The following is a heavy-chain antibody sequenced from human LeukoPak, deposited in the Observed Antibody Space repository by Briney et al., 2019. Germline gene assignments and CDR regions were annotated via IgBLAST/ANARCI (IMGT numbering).Heavy chain of an antibody. D-gene: IGHD6-13*01. J-gene: IGHJ4*02. CDR3: ARGDRGSSWFYFDY. Sequence: PGGSLRLSCAASGFTFSSYNMNWVRQAPGKGLEWVSSISSSSSYIYYADSVKGRFTISRDNAKNSLYLQMNSLRAEDTALYYCARGDRGSSWFYFDYWGQGTLVTVSS. CDR2: ISSSSSYI. V-gene: IGHV3-21*01. CDR1: GFTFSSYN.